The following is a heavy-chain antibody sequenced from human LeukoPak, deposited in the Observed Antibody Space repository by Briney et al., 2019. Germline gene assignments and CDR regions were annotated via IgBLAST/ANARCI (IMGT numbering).Heavy chain of an antibody. J-gene: IGHJ5*02. D-gene: IGHD1-14*01. CDR1: GYTFTSYD. Sequence: GASVKVSCKASGYTFTSYDINWVRQAPGQGLEWMGWINLDSGGTKYAQKFQDRVTMTSDTSISTAYMELSRLRSDDTAVYYCARDHLLFRQPPNWFDPWGQGTLVTVSS. CDR3: ARDHLLFRQPPNWFDP. CDR2: INLDSGGT. V-gene: IGHV1-2*02.